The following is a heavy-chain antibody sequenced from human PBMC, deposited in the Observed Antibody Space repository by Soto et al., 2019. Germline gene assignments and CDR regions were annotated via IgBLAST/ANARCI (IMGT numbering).Heavy chain of an antibody. J-gene: IGHJ4*02. V-gene: IGHV3-23*01. Sequence: EVQLLQSGGGLVQPGGSLRLSCAASGFTFTSYAMSWVRQAPGKGLEWVSTISGTGGSTYYPDSVKGRFTISRDNSKYTVYLQMNSLRAEDAAVYYCAKEMTSGYYLFDYWGQGTLVTVSS. CDR2: ISGTGGST. CDR1: GFTFTSYA. D-gene: IGHD3-22*01. CDR3: AKEMTSGYYLFDY.